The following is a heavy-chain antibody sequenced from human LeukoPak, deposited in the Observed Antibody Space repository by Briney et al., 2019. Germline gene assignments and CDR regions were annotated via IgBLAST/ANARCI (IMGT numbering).Heavy chain of an antibody. CDR1: GFTFSSYA. CDR2: ISYDGSNK. V-gene: IGHV3-30-3*01. J-gene: IGHJ6*02. D-gene: IGHD2-15*01. Sequence: GGSLRLSCAASGFTFSSYAMHWVRQAPGKGLEWVAVISYDGSNKYYADSVKGRFTISRDNSKNSLYLQMDSLRAEDTAVYYCARVTVQRVECSGGSCHPTESYGMDVWGQGTTVTVSS. CDR3: ARVTVQRVECSGGSCHPTESYGMDV.